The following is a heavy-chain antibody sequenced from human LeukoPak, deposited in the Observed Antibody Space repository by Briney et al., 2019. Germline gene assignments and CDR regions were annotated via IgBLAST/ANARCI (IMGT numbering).Heavy chain of an antibody. D-gene: IGHD3-16*01. V-gene: IGHV3-21*01. Sequence: GGSLRLSCEAPGFTFSSYGMNWVRKAPGKGLEWVSSISGSSSYIYYADSVKGRFTISRDNAKNSLYLQMNSLRAEDTAVYYCARLTTGFWGFDIWGQGTMVTVSS. CDR3: ARLTTGFWGFDI. J-gene: IGHJ3*02. CDR1: GFTFSSYG. CDR2: ISGSSSYI.